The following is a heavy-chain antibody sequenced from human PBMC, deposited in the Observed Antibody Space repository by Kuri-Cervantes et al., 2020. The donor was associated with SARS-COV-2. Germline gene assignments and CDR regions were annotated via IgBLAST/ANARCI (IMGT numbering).Heavy chain of an antibody. Sequence: GESLKISCAASGFTFSSYSMNWVRQAPGKGLEWVSSISSSSYIYYADSVKGRFTISRDNAKNSLYLQMNSLRAEDTAVYYCARQWELPNLGDFDYWGQGTLVTVSS. J-gene: IGHJ4*02. CDR1: GFTFSSYS. D-gene: IGHD1-26*01. V-gene: IGHV3-21*01. CDR2: ISSSSYI. CDR3: ARQWELPNLGDFDY.